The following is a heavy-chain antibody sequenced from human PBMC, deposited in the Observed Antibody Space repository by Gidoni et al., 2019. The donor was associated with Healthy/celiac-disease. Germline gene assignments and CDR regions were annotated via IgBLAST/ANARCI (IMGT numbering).Heavy chain of an antibody. Sequence: QVQLVESGGGVVQPGRSLRLSCAASGFTFSSYGMHWVRQAPGKGLEWVAVIWYDGSNKYYADSVKGRFTISRDNSKNTLYLQMNSLRAEDTAVYYCARDKEIAARPLGTFDYWGQGTLVTVSS. CDR2: IWYDGSNK. CDR3: ARDKEIAARPLGTFDY. V-gene: IGHV3-33*01. CDR1: GFTFSSYG. D-gene: IGHD6-6*01. J-gene: IGHJ4*02.